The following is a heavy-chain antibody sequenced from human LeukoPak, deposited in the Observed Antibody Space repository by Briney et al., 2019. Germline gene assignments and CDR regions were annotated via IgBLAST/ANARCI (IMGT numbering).Heavy chain of an antibody. CDR2: IYYSGST. J-gene: IGHJ6*03. CDR3: ARNPNDYYYYMDV. V-gene: IGHV4-59*08. CDR1: GGSISSYY. Sequence: SETLSLTCTVSGGSISSYYWSWIRQPPGKGLEWIGYIYYSGSTNYNPSLKSRVTISVDTSKNQFSLKLSSVTAADTAVYYCARNPNDYYYYMDVWGKGTTVTVSS.